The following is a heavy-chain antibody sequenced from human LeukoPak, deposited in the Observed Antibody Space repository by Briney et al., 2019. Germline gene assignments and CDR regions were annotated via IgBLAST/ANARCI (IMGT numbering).Heavy chain of an antibody. CDR1: GYSFTSYW. V-gene: IGHV5-51*01. CDR3: ASSRIVGATDAFDI. CDR2: IYPGDSDT. Sequence: GESLKISCKGSGYSFTSYWIAWVRQLPGKGLELMGIIYPGDSDTKYSPSFQGQVTISADKSITTAYLQWSSLKASDTAMYYCASSRIVGATDAFDIWGQGTMVTVSS. J-gene: IGHJ3*02. D-gene: IGHD1-26*01.